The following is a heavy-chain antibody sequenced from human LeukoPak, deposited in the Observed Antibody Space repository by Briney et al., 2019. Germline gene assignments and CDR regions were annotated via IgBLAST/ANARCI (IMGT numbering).Heavy chain of an antibody. D-gene: IGHD5-12*01. Sequence: GGSLRLSCAASGFTFSTYSIHWVRQAPGKGLEWVKVISADGRTQYYSDSVKGRFTISRDNSLNTLHLQMNSLRTGDTAVYYCSREVGNDRWYFDYWGQGALVTVSS. J-gene: IGHJ4*02. CDR1: GFTFSTYS. V-gene: IGHV3-30*03. CDR3: SREVGNDRWYFDY. CDR2: ISADGRTQ.